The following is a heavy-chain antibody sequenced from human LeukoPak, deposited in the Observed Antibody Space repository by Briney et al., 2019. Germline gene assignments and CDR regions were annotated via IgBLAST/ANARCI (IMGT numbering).Heavy chain of an antibody. CDR2: ISAYNGNT. J-gene: IGHJ4*02. CDR3: ARDSGGPDY. D-gene: IGHD2-15*01. CDR1: GYTFASYG. V-gene: IGHV1-18*01. Sequence: GASVKVSCKASGYTFASYGINWVRQAPGQGLEWMGGISAYNGNTNYAQKLQGRVTMTTDTSTSTAYMELRSLRSDDSAVYYCARDSGGPDYWDQGTLVIVSS.